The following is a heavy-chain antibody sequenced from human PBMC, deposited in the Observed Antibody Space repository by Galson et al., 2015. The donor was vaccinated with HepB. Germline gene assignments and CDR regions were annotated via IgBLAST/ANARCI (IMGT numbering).Heavy chain of an antibody. D-gene: IGHD3-10*01. CDR3: ARDRVPSGDAYYYAMDV. CDR2: ITAGGDVI. Sequence: SLRLSCAASEVTFGTFAMTRVRQSAGKGLEWVSTITAGGDVIDYADSVKGRFTLSRDNSKNTLFLQMSSLRPEDTAVYYCARDRVPSGDAYYYAMDVWGQGTTVTVS. J-gene: IGHJ6*02. V-gene: IGHV3-23*01. CDR1: EVTFGTFA.